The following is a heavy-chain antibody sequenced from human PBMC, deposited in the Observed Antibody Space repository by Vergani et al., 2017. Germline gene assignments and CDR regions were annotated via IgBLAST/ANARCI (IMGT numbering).Heavy chain of an antibody. V-gene: IGHV1-18*01. CDR3: AXVWFYYDSSGYYYPIDY. D-gene: IGHD3-22*01. CDR1: GYTFTSYG. J-gene: IGHJ4*02. CDR2: ISAYNGNT. Sequence: QVQLVQSGAEVKKPGASVKVSCKASGYTFTSYGISWVRQAPGQGLEWMGWISAYNGNTNYAQKLQGRVTMTTDTSTSTAFMELRSLRSDDTAVYYCAXVWFYYDSSGYYYPIDYWGQGTLVTVSS.